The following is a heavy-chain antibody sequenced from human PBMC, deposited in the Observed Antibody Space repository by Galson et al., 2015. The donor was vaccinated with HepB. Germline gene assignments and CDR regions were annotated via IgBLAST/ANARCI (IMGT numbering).Heavy chain of an antibody. V-gene: IGHV1-2*05. D-gene: IGHD2-15*01. J-gene: IGHJ4*02. CDR1: GYTFTGYY. Sequence: SVKVSCKASGYTFTGYYMHWVRQAPGQGLEWMGRINPNSGGTNYAQKFQGRVTMTRDTSISTAYMELSRLRSDDTVVYYCARRYCSGGSCYFDYWGQGTLVTVSS. CDR2: INPNSGGT. CDR3: ARRYCSGGSCYFDY.